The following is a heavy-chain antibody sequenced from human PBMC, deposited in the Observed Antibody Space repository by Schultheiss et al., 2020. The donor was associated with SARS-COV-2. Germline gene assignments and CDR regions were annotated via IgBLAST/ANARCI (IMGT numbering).Heavy chain of an antibody. J-gene: IGHJ6*03. CDR3: ARIPTYYDILTGGYYYYYMDV. Sequence: LSLTCTVSGGSISSGGYYWGWIRQPPGKGLEWIGYIYYSGSTNYNPSLKSRVTISVDTSKNQFSLKLSSVTAADTAVYYCARIPTYYDILTGGYYYYYMDVWGKGTTVTVSS. CDR1: GGSISSGGYY. CDR2: IYYSGST. D-gene: IGHD3-9*01. V-gene: IGHV4-61*08.